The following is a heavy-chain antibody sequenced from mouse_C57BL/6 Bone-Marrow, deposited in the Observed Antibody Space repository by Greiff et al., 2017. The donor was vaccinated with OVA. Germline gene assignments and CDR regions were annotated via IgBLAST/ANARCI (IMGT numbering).Heavy chain of an antibody. CDR2: IYPGSGST. V-gene: IGHV1-55*01. CDR3: ARLTTVVARAY. J-gene: IGHJ3*01. D-gene: IGHD1-1*01. CDR1: GYTFTSYW. Sequence: QVQLKESGAELVKPGASVKMSCKASGYTFTSYWITWVKQRPGQGLEWIGDIYPGSGSTNYNEKFKSKATLTVDTSSSTAYMQLSSLTSEDSAVYYCARLTTVVARAYWGQGTLVTVSA.